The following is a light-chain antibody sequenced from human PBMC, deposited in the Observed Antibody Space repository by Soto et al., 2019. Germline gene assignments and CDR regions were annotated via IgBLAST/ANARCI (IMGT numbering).Light chain of an antibody. V-gene: IGKV3-20*01. CDR3: HQYGSSPGT. Sequence: EIVLTQSPGTLSLSPGEGATLSCRASQTVSSSFLAWYQQKAGQAPRLLIYGASSRATGIPDRFSGSGSGTNFTLTITRLEPEDFAVYYCHQYGSSPGTFGQGTKVEFK. CDR2: GAS. CDR1: QTVSSSF. J-gene: IGKJ1*01.